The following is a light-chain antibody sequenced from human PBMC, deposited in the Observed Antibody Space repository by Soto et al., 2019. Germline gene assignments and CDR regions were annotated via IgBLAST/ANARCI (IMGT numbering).Light chain of an antibody. CDR3: AAWDDSLNGPV. V-gene: IGLV1-44*01. Sequence: QSVLTQPPSASGTPGQGVTISCSGSSSDIGSNTVNWYQQLPGTAPKLLIYFNNQRPSGVPDRFSGSKSGTSASLAISGLQSEDEAQYHCAAWDDSLNGPVFGGGTKLTVL. J-gene: IGLJ3*02. CDR1: SSDIGSNT. CDR2: FNN.